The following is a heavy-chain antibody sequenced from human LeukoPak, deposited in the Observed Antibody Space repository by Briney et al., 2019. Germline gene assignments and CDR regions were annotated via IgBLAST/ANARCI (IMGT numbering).Heavy chain of an antibody. CDR3: ARGSSGGNPVNY. Sequence: ASMKVSCRVSGGSIRTYAINWVRQAPGLGLEWMGEIVPVFGAPTYAQKFQGRVTFTADESTNTAYMDLSSLRSEDTAVYYCARGSSGGNPVNYWGQGTLVTVSS. CDR1: GGSIRTYA. CDR2: IVPVFGAP. V-gene: IGHV1-69*13. D-gene: IGHD4-23*01. J-gene: IGHJ4*02.